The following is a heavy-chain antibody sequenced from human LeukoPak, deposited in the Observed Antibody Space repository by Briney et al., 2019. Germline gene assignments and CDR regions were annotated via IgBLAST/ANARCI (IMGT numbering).Heavy chain of an antibody. V-gene: IGHV4-34*01. CDR2: INHSGST. CDR1: GGSISSYY. J-gene: IGHJ4*02. CDR3: ARVKTYGYWVFDY. D-gene: IGHD5-18*01. Sequence: SETLSLTCTVSGGSISSYYWSWIRQPPGKGLEWIGEINHSGSTNYNPSLKSRVTISVDTSKNQFSLKLSSVTAADTAVYYCARVKTYGYWVFDYWGQGTLVTVSS.